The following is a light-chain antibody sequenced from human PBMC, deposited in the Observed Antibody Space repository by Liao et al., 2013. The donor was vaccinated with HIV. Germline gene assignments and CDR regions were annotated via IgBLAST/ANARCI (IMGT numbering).Light chain of an antibody. Sequence: SYVLTQPPSVSVAPGKTARITCGGNNIGSKSVHWYLQKPGQAPVLVIYYDSDRPSGIPERFSGSKSGNTATLTISRVEAGDEADYYCQVWDSSSDNLVVFGGGTKLTVL. CDR1: NIGSKS. CDR3: QVWDSSSDNLVV. CDR2: YDS. J-gene: IGLJ2*01. V-gene: IGLV3-21*04.